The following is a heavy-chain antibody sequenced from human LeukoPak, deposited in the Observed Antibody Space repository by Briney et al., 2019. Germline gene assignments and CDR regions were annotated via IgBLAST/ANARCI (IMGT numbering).Heavy chain of an antibody. CDR3: AKEGARYYGSGSYSFPNWFDP. CDR1: GFTFDDYA. D-gene: IGHD3-10*01. V-gene: IGHV3-9*01. J-gene: IGHJ5*02. Sequence: GGSLRLSCAASGFTFDDYAMHWVRQAPGKGLEWVSGISWNSGSIGYADSVKGRFTISRDNAKNSLYLQMNSLRAEDTALYYCAKEGARYYGSGSYSFPNWFDPWGQGTLVTVSS. CDR2: ISWNSGSI.